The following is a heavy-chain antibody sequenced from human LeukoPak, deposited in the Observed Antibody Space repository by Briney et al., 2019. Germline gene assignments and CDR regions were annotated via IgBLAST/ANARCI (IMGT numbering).Heavy chain of an antibody. J-gene: IGHJ4*02. D-gene: IGHD1-26*01. Sequence: ASVKVSCKASGYTFTSYGISWVRQAPGQGLEWMGWISAYNGNTNYAQKLQGRVTMTTDTSTSTAYMELRSLRSDDTAVYYCARDRRGELPFDFDYWGQGTLVTVSS. CDR3: ARDRRGELPFDFDY. CDR1: GYTFTSYG. CDR2: ISAYNGNT. V-gene: IGHV1-18*01.